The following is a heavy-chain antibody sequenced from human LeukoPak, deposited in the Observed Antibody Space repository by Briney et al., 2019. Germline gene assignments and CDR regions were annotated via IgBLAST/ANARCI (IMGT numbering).Heavy chain of an antibody. D-gene: IGHD2-2*01. J-gene: IGHJ4*02. Sequence: PGGSLRLSCAASGFSLSDHWMYWVRQGPGKGLVWLSRIKYDGSYTGYADSVKGRFTVSRDNAKNTLYLQMNSLRAEDTAVYYCARDSSSVPEYWGQGTPVTVSS. CDR2: IKYDGSYT. CDR3: ARDSSSVPEY. CDR1: GFSLSDHW. V-gene: IGHV3-74*01.